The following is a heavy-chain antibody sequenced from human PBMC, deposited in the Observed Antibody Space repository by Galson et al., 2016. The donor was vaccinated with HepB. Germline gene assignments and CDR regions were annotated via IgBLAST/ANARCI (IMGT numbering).Heavy chain of an antibody. CDR2: ISRSSNFI. V-gene: IGHV3-21*01. Sequence: EWVSSISRSSNFIYYADSVKGRFTISRDNAKNSLYLQMNSLRAEDTAVYYCARAIAVAVVDYWGQGTLVTVSS. J-gene: IGHJ4*02. D-gene: IGHD6-19*01. CDR3: ARAIAVAVVDY.